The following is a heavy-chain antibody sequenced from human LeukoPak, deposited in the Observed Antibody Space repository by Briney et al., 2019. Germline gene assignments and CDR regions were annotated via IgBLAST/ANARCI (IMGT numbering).Heavy chain of an antibody. J-gene: IGHJ5*02. CDR2: IYPGDSDT. D-gene: IGHD6-13*01. Sequence: GESLKISCKGSGYSFTSYWIGWVRQMPGKGLEWMGIIYPGDSDTRYSPSFQGQVTISADKSISTAYLQWSSLKASDTAMYYCARQEAAAGQVLFWFDPWGQGTLVTVSS. CDR1: GYSFTSYW. CDR3: ARQEAAAGQVLFWFDP. V-gene: IGHV5-51*01.